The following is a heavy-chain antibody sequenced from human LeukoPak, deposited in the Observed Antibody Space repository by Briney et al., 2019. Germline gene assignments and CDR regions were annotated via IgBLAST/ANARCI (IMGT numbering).Heavy chain of an antibody. J-gene: IGHJ6*02. D-gene: IGHD6-13*01. CDR2: INHSGST. CDR1: GGSFSGYY. V-gene: IGHV4-34*01. CDR3: ARGNSSSWYPGTYYYYGMDV. Sequence: PSETLSLTCAVYGGSFSGYYWSWIRQPPGKGLEWLGEINHSGSTNYNPSLKSRVTISVDTSKNQFSLKLSSVTAADTAVYYCARGNSSSWYPGTYYYYGMDVWGQGTTVTVSS.